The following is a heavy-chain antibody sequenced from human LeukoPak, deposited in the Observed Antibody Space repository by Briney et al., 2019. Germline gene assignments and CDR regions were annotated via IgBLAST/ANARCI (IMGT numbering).Heavy chain of an antibody. CDR3: ARDRRRNFILDY. J-gene: IGHJ4*02. V-gene: IGHV6-1*01. CDR1: GNSVASNSAA. D-gene: IGHD2/OR15-2a*01. Sequence: QTLSLTCAFSGNSVASNSAAWNWTSQSPSRGLKWLGRTYYRFKWYNDYAVSVKRRITINPDTSKNEFSLQLNSVTPEDTAVYYCARDRRRNFILDYWGQGSLVTVSS. CDR2: TYYRFKWYN.